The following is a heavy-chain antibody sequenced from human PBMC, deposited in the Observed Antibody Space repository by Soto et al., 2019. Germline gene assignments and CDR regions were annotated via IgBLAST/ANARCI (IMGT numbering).Heavy chain of an antibody. CDR1: GGSISSTKW. Sequence: QVQLQESGPGLVKPSGTLSLTCAVSGGSISSTKWWTWVRQPPGKGLEWIAEISHSEGSNYNPSLKSRVAMSLDNTKNQFSLRLSSVTAADTAVYYCATHTISYTWDVWGQGTTVTVS. J-gene: IGHJ6*02. CDR3: ATHTISYTWDV. CDR2: ISHSEGS. D-gene: IGHD4-4*01. V-gene: IGHV4-4*02.